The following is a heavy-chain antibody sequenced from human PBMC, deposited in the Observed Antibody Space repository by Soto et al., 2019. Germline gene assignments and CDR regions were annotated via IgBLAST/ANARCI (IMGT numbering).Heavy chain of an antibody. CDR3: ARDQGLLRYGYIDY. Sequence: GGSLRLSCAASGFTFSSYNMNWVRQAPGKGLEWVSSISSSSSYIYYADSVKGRFTISRDNAKNSLYLQMNSLRAEDMAVYYCARDQGLLRYGYIDYWGQGTLVTVSS. J-gene: IGHJ4*02. V-gene: IGHV3-21*01. CDR2: ISSSSSYI. CDR1: GFTFSSYN. D-gene: IGHD3-9*01.